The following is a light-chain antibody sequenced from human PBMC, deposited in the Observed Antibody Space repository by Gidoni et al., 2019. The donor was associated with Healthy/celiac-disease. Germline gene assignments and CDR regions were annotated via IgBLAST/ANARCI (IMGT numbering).Light chain of an antibody. CDR1: SSDVGAYNY. CDR3: CSFAGSYV. Sequence: QSALTPPRSVSGSPGQSVTISCTGTSSDVGAYNYVSWYQQHPGKAPKLMIYDVSKRPSGVPDRFSGSKSGNTASLTISGLQAEDEADYYCCSFAGSYVFGTGTKVTVL. CDR2: DVS. V-gene: IGLV2-11*01. J-gene: IGLJ1*01.